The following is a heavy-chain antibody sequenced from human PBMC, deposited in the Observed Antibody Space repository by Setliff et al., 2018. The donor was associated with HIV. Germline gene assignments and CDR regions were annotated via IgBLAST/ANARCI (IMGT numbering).Heavy chain of an antibody. D-gene: IGHD2-15*01. CDR2: ISPSNGYT. V-gene: IGHV1-18*01. Sequence: ASVKVSCKASGYTFSSYGISWVRQAPGQGLEWMGWISPSNGYTDYARKFRDRVTLTTDTSTSTAYMEIKSLTSDDTAVYYCARGYCGGGICYSPNWLDPWGQGTLVT. CDR3: ARGYCGGGICYSPNWLDP. J-gene: IGHJ5*02. CDR1: GYTFSSYG.